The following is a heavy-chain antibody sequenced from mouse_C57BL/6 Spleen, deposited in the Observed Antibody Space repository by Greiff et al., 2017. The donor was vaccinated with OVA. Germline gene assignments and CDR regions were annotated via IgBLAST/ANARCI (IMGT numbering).Heavy chain of an antibody. Sequence: EVQLVESEGGLVQPGSSMKLSCTASGFTFSDYYMAWVRQVPEKGLEWVANINYDGSSTSYLDSLKSRFIISRDNAKNILYLQMSSLKSEDTATYYCAGDRTDYYGSSYDWYFDVWGTGTTVTVSS. CDR1: GFTFSDYY. V-gene: IGHV5-16*01. J-gene: IGHJ1*03. D-gene: IGHD1-1*01. CDR3: AGDRTDYYGSSYDWYFDV. CDR2: INYDGSST.